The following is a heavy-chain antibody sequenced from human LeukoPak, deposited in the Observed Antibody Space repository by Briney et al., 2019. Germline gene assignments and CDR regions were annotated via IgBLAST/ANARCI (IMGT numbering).Heavy chain of an antibody. J-gene: IGHJ4*02. CDR3: ARAPGSAYYDRSGYFGY. CDR2: IYHSGST. Sequence: SETLPLTCTVSGGSISSSSYYWGWIRQPPGKGLEGIGSIYHSGSTYYNPSLKSRVTISVDTSKNQFSPKLSSVTAADTAVYYCARAPGSAYYDRSGYFGYWGQGTLVTVSS. V-gene: IGHV4-39*07. D-gene: IGHD3-22*01. CDR1: GGSISSSSYY.